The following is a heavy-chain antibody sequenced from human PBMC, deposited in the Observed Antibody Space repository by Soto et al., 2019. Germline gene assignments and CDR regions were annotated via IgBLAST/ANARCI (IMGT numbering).Heavy chain of an antibody. V-gene: IGHV3-23*01. CDR3: QSYCSGGSCFRTNAFAF. Sequence: GGSLRLSCAASGFTFSTYGMSWVRQAPGKGLEWVGVVSGSRDDTYYADSVKGRFTVSRDNSKNTLYLQMHSLRAEDTAVYYCQSYCSGGSCFRTNAFAFWGQGTRVTV. D-gene: IGHD2-15*01. J-gene: IGHJ3*01. CDR1: GFTFSTYG. CDR2: VSGSRDDT.